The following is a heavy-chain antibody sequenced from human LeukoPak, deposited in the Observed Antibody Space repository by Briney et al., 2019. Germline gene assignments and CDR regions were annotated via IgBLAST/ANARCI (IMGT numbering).Heavy chain of an antibody. CDR1: GYIFTGYY. D-gene: IGHD6-13*01. CDR2: INPNSGGT. CDR3: ARGGSSNWYKSFDP. Sequence: ASVTVSCKASGYIFTGYYLHWVRQAPGQGLEWMGWINPNSGGTNYAQKFQGRVTMTRDTSISTAYMELRSDDTAVYYCARGGSSNWYKSFDPWGQGTLVTVSS. J-gene: IGHJ5*02. V-gene: IGHV1-2*02.